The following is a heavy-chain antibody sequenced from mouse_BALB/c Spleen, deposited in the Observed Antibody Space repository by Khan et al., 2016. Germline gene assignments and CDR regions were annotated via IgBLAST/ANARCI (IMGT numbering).Heavy chain of an antibody. CDR2: ISYSGST. Sequence: EVQLQESGPGLVKPSQSLSLTCTVTGYSITSDYAWNWIRQFPGNKLEWMGYISYSGSTSYNPSLKSRISITRDTSQNQFFLQLNSVTTEDTATYYCARSYGYRGFAYWGQGTLVTVSA. D-gene: IGHD2-2*01. CDR1: GYSITSDYA. CDR3: ARSYGYRGFAY. J-gene: IGHJ3*01. V-gene: IGHV3-2*02.